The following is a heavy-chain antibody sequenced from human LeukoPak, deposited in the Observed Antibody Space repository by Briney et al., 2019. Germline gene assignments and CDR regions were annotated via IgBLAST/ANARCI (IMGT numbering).Heavy chain of an antibody. D-gene: IGHD3-10*01. CDR2: INHSGST. J-gene: IGHJ3*02. CDR3: ARRSRIYYGSGSYKNAFDI. CDR1: GGSISSYY. V-gene: IGHV4-34*01. Sequence: SETLSLTCTVSGGSISSYYWSWIRQPPGKGLEWIGEINHSGSTNYNPSLKSRVTISVDTSKNQFSLKLSSVTAADTAVYYCARRSRIYYGSGSYKNAFDIWGQGTMVTVSS.